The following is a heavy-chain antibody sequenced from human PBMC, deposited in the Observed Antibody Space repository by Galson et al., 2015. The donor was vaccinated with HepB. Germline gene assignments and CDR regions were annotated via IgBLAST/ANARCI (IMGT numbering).Heavy chain of an antibody. V-gene: IGHV3-30*04. CDR3: ARAPPNLNTVYYYYFYAMDV. J-gene: IGHJ6*02. Sequence: SLRLSCAASGFTFTSYSMDWVRQAPGKGLEWVAVISYDGTNKYYADSVRGRFTISRDNSKNTLYLQMDSLRAEDTAVYYCARAPPNLNTVYYYYFYAMDVWGQGTTVTVSS. CDR1: GFTFTSYS. D-gene: IGHD2-2*02. CDR2: ISYDGTNK.